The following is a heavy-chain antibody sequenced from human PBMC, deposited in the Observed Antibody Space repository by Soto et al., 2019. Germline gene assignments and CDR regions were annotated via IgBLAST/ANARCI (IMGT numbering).Heavy chain of an antibody. CDR1: GFTFSSYW. CDR3: ARRGNGDHYYYYYYMDV. CDR2: IKQDGSEK. Sequence: GGSLRLSCAASGFTFSSYWMSWVRQAPGKGLEWVANIKQDGSEKYYVDSVKGRFTISRDNAKNSLYLQMNSLRAEDTAVYYCARRGNGDHYYYYYYMDVWGKGTTVTVSS. V-gene: IGHV3-7*01. D-gene: IGHD2-8*01. J-gene: IGHJ6*03.